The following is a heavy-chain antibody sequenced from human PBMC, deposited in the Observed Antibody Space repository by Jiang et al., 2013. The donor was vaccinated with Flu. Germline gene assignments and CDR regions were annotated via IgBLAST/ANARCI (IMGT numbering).Heavy chain of an antibody. D-gene: IGHD4-17*01. CDR3: ARVLSVTTGEAAFDI. V-gene: IGHV4-4*02. Sequence: GLVKPSGTLSLTCAVSGGSISSSNWWSWVRQPPGKGLEWIGEIYHSGGTNYNPSLKSRVTISVDKSKNQFSLKLSSVTAADTAVYYCARVLSVTTGEAAFDIWGQGTMVTVSS. J-gene: IGHJ3*02. CDR1: GGSISSSNW. CDR2: IYHSGGT.